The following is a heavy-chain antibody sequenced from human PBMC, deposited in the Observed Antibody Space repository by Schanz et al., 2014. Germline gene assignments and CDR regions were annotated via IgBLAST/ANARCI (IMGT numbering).Heavy chain of an antibody. CDR1: GGTFSSFG. Sequence: VQLEQSGAEVKKPGSSVKVSCKASGGTFSSFGINWVRQAPGQGLEWMGRIIPSLGLAKYEQKFQDKVTITADTATTTAYMELSGLRSEDTAVYYCARLGTGMAVAGSVIDSYYYYMDVWGEGTTVTVSS. J-gene: IGHJ6*03. CDR2: IIPSLGLA. V-gene: IGHV1-69*02. D-gene: IGHD6-19*01. CDR3: ARLGTGMAVAGSVIDSYYYYMDV.